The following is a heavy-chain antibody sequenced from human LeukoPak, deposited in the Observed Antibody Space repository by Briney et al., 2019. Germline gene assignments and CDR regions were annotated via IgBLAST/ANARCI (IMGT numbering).Heavy chain of an antibody. CDR1: GSTFSRYD. D-gene: IGHD1-7*01. V-gene: IGHV3-13*01. Sequence: GGSLRLSCAASGSTFSRYDMHWVCQGTGKGLEWVSAIVTAGDTYYPGSVKGRFTISRENAKNSLYLQMNSLRAEGTAVYYCARGSGELKNNWFDPWGQGTLVTVSS. CDR2: IVTAGDT. CDR3: ARGSGELKNNWFDP. J-gene: IGHJ5*02.